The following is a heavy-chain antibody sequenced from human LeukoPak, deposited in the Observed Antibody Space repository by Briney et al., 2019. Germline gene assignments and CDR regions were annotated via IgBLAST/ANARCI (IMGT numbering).Heavy chain of an antibody. V-gene: IGHV4-59*01. CDR3: ARAGYSSGWLAYFDY. CDR2: IYYSGST. Sequence: SETQSLTCTVSGGSFSNYHWRWLRQPPGKALEWIGYIYYSGSTNYSPSLKSRVTISVDTSKKQFSLRLSSVSAADTAVYYCARAGYSSGWLAYFDYWGQGTLVTVSS. J-gene: IGHJ4*02. CDR1: GGSFSNYH. D-gene: IGHD6-19*01.